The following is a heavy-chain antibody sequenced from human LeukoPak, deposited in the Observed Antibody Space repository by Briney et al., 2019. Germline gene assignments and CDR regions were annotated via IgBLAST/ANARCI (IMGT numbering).Heavy chain of an antibody. CDR1: GGSISNYY. Sequence: SETLSLTCTVSGGSISNYYWSWIRQPPGKGLEWIGYIYYSGRTNYNPSLKSRVTISVDTTKNQFSLKLSSVTAADTAVYYCARGNYVRMAPGYFDYWGQGTLVTVSS. J-gene: IGHJ4*02. V-gene: IGHV4-59*01. CDR2: IYYSGRT. D-gene: IGHD3-16*01. CDR3: ARGNYVRMAPGYFDY.